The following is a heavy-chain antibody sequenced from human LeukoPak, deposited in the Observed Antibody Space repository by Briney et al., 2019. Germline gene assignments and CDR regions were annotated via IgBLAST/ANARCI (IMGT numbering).Heavy chain of an antibody. Sequence: PSETLSLTCAVYGGSFSGYYWSWIRQPPGKGLEWIGEINHSGSTNYNPSLKSRVTISVDTSKNQFSLKLSSVTAADAAVYYCARVATTVTLFDYWGQGTLVTVSS. D-gene: IGHD4-17*01. CDR3: ARVATTVTLFDY. CDR1: GGSFSGYY. CDR2: INHSGST. J-gene: IGHJ4*02. V-gene: IGHV4-34*01.